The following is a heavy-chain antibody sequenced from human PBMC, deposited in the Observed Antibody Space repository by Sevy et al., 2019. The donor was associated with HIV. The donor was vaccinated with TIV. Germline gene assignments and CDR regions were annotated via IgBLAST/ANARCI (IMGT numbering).Heavy chain of an antibody. D-gene: IGHD6-6*01. CDR2: IDYSGSA. J-gene: IGHJ4*02. Sequence: SETLSLTCTVSGGSISRYYWSWIRQPPGKGLEWIGYIDYSGSANYNPSLKSRVTMSVDPSKIQFSLKLGSVTAADTAVYYCARGYRSSYYFDYWGQGALVTVSS. CDR1: GGSISRYY. V-gene: IGHV4-59*01. CDR3: ARGYRSSYYFDY.